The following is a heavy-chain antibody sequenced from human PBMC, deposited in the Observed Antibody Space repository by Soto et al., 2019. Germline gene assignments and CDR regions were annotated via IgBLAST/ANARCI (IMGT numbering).Heavy chain of an antibody. V-gene: IGHV1-8*01. CDR1: GYTFTSYD. Sequence: QVQLVQSGAEVKKPGASVKVSCKASGYTFTSYDINWVRQATGQGLEWMGWMNPNSGNTGYAQKFQGRVTMTRKTSISTAYMELSSLRSEDKAVYYCARFPHIVVVEDYWGQGTLVTVSS. D-gene: IGHD2-2*01. J-gene: IGHJ4*02. CDR2: MNPNSGNT. CDR3: ARFPHIVVVEDY.